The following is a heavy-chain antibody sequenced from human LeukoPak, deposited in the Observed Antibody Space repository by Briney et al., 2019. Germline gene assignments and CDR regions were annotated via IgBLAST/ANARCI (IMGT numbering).Heavy chain of an antibody. CDR2: TNPSGGST. D-gene: IGHD2-21*01. Sequence: ASVKVSCKASGYTFTSYYMHWVRQAPGQGLEWMGITNPSGGSTSYAQKFQGRVTMTRDTSTSTVYMELSSLRSEDTAVYYCARSTPTYCGGDCHDAFDIWGQGTMVTVSS. V-gene: IGHV1-46*01. J-gene: IGHJ3*02. CDR1: GYTFTSYY. CDR3: ARSTPTYCGGDCHDAFDI.